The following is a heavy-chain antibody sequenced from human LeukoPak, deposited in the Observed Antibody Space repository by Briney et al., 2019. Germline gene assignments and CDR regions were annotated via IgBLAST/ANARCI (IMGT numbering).Heavy chain of an antibody. V-gene: IGHV4-59*08. CDR2: MHYNGIT. CDR3: ARHISSGGTYAHFDY. Sequence: PSETLSLTCTVSGSMYNYYWSWIRQPPGKGLEWIGYMHYNGITNYSPSLKSRVTMSLDTSKNQVSLKLNSVSAADTAVYYCARHISSGGTYAHFDYWGQGTLVTVSS. CDR1: GSMYNYY. D-gene: IGHD1-26*01. J-gene: IGHJ4*02.